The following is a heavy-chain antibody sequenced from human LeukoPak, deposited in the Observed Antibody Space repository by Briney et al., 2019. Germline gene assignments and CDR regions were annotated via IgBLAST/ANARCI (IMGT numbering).Heavy chain of an antibody. D-gene: IGHD5-18*01. V-gene: IGHV4-39*02. Sequence: KTSETLSLTXTVSGGSIGSSTYYWDWISQPPGKGLQWVGSISYSGSTYYNSSLESRVTISVDTSKNHFSLKLRSVTAADTAVYYCASGEYNYGFPPFDYWGQGTLVTVSS. CDR3: ASGEYNYGFPPFDY. CDR1: GGSIGSSTYY. J-gene: IGHJ4*02. CDR2: ISYSGST.